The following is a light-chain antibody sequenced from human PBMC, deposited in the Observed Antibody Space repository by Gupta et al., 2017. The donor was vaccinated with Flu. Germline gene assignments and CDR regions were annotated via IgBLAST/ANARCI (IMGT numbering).Light chain of an antibody. V-gene: IGLV2-23*02. CDR3: CSYVGSDTFV. CDR1: SSFASYNL. CDR2: DVN. J-gene: IGLJ1*01. Sequence: QSALTQPAPVSGSPGQSITISCTGTSSFASYNLVSWYQQPPGEAPKLIIYDVNKRPSGVPNRFSGSKSGNTASLTISGLQAEDEAYYYCCSYVGSDTFVFGTATTVSVL.